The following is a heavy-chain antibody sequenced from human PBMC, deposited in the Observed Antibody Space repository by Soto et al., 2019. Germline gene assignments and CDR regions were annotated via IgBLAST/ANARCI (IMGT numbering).Heavy chain of an antibody. CDR1: GFPFSIYG. J-gene: IGHJ4*02. CDR3: AKVWLTGSGSSPDDY. Sequence: GGSLRLSCAASGFPFSIYGMHLVRQSPGKGLEWVAVISYDGSNKYYADSVKGRFTISRDNSKNTLYLQMNSLRAEDTAVYYCAKVWLTGSGSSPDDYWGQGTLVTVSS. D-gene: IGHD6-6*01. CDR2: ISYDGSNK. V-gene: IGHV3-30*18.